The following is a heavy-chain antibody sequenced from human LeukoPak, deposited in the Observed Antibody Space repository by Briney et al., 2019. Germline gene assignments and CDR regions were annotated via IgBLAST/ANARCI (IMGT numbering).Heavy chain of an antibody. V-gene: IGHV5-51*01. J-gene: IGHJ3*02. CDR2: IYPDDSDT. CDR3: ARQAYGSHFDAFDI. CDR1: GYSFTSYW. Sequence: GEPLKISWKGSGYSFTSYWIGWVRQMPGKGLEWMGIIYPDDSDTRYSPSFQGQVTISADKSISTAYLQWSSLKASDTAIYYCARQAYGSHFDAFDIWGQGTMVTVSS. D-gene: IGHD3-22*01.